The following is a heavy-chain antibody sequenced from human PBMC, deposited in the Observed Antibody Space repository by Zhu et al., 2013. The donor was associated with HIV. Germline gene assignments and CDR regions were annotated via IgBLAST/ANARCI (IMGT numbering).Heavy chain of an antibody. CDR1: GGTFSNYT. D-gene: IGHD3-10*01. J-gene: IGHJ5*02. CDR3: ARKYYGSGSYYNRENWFDP. V-gene: IGHV1-69*01. Sequence: QVQLVQSGAEVKKPGSSVKVSCKASGGTFSNYTITWVRQAPGQGPEWMGGIIPIFGSANYAQRFQGRVTITADESTRTAYMELSTLRSEDTAVYYCARKYYGSGSYYNRENWFDPWGQGTLVTVSS. CDR2: IIPIFGSA.